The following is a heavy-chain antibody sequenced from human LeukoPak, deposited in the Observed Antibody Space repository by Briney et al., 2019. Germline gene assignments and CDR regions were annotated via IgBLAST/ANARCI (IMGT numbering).Heavy chain of an antibody. CDR2: IYYSGST. CDR1: GGSISSYY. D-gene: IGHD5-18*01. Sequence: SETLSLTCTVSGGSISSYYWSWIRQPPGKGLEWIGYIYYSGSTNYNPSLKSRVTISVDTSKNQFSLKLSSVTAADTAVYYCARVPYTAMAFDCWGQGTLVTVSS. V-gene: IGHV4-59*08. J-gene: IGHJ4*02. CDR3: ARVPYTAMAFDC.